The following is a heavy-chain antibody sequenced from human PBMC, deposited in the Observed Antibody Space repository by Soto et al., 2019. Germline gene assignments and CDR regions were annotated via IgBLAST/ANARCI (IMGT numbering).Heavy chain of an antibody. J-gene: IGHJ4*02. Sequence: QVQLVQSGAEVKKPGASVKVSCKASGYTFTSYGISWVRQAPGQGLEWMGWISAYNGNTNDAEKLQGRVTMTTDTSTSTADRELRSLRSDDTAGYDCAGGWVGEFVYYFDYWGQGTLVTVSS. V-gene: IGHV1-18*01. CDR3: AGGWVGEFVYYFDY. CDR1: GYTFTSYG. D-gene: IGHD3-10*01. CDR2: ISAYNGNT.